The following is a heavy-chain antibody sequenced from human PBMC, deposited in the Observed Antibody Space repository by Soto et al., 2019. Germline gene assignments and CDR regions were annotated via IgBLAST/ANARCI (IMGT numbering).Heavy chain of an antibody. D-gene: IGHD2-2*03. CDR3: AREMDNGDFDY. CDR2: TNPNTGNT. Sequence: QVHLVQSGAEVRKPGASVKVSCEASGYTFTNYDINWVRQAAGQGPEWMGWTNPNTGNTGYAQKFQGRVTMTRNTSIRTAYMELSSLRSEDTAVYYCAREMDNGDFDYWGQGTLVTVSS. V-gene: IGHV1-8*01. CDR1: GYTFTNYD. J-gene: IGHJ4*02.